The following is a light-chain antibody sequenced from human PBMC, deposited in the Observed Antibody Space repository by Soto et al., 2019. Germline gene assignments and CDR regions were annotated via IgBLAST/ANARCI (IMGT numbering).Light chain of an antibody. CDR1: QSISRS. CDR2: DAS. CDR3: QQFNKYPIT. Sequence: AIQLTQSPSSLSASVGDRVTITCRASQSISRSLAWYQQKPGKVPKLLIYDASSLESGVPSRFSGSGSGTDFTLTISSLQPEDFATYYCQQFNKYPITFGQGTRLEIK. J-gene: IGKJ5*01. V-gene: IGKV1D-13*01.